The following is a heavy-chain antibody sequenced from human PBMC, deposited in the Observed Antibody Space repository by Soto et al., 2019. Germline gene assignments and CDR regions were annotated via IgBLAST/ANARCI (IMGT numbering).Heavy chain of an antibody. CDR3: ARESTSLGYYYGMDV. J-gene: IGHJ6*02. Sequence: PSEPRSLTCTVFGGSIRIYYWSWIRQPPGKGLEWIGYIYYSGSTNYNPSLKSRVTISVDTSKNQFSLELSSLRSEDTAVYYCARESTSLGYYYGMDVWGQGTTVTVSS. V-gene: IGHV4-59*01. CDR2: IYYSGST. CDR1: GGSIRIYY. D-gene: IGHD4-17*01.